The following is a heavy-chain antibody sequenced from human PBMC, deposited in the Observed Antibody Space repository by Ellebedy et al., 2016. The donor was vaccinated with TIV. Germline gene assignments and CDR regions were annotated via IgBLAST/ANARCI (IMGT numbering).Heavy chain of an antibody. CDR3: ARTNRLVRGVIEFDH. Sequence: ASVKVSXXASGHTFTDYDINWVRQASGQGLEWMGWMNPNTGNTGSAQKFQGRVTMTRHTSINTAYMELSSLRSEDTDVYYCARTNRLVRGVIEFDHWGQGTLVTVSS. D-gene: IGHD3-10*01. V-gene: IGHV1-8*01. J-gene: IGHJ5*02. CDR1: GHTFTDYD. CDR2: MNPNTGNT.